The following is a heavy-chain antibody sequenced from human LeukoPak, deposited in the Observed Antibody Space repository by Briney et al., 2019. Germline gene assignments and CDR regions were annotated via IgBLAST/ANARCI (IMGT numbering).Heavy chain of an antibody. V-gene: IGHV4-31*03. D-gene: IGHD6-6*01. CDR3: ARDRYVYSSSLGFDY. J-gene: IGHJ4*02. CDR2: IYYSGST. Sequence: PSETLSLTCTVSGGSISSCGYFWSWIRQHPGKGLKWIGYIYYSGSTYYNPSLKSRVTISVDTSKNQFSLKLSSVTAADTAVYYCARDRYVYSSSLGFDYWGQGTLVTVSS. CDR1: GGSISSCGYF.